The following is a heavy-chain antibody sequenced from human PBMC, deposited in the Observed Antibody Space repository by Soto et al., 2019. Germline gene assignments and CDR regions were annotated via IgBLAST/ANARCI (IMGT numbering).Heavy chain of an antibody. D-gene: IGHD2-15*01. J-gene: IGHJ5*02. Sequence: TGGSLRLSCAASGFTFSSYDMHWVRRAPGKGLEWVAVISSDGSSKYYADSVKGRITISRDNSKNILYLQMNSLRAEDTAVYYCATLGYCSGGSCYHKWFDHWGQGTLVTVSS. CDR3: ATLGYCSGGSCYHKWFDH. CDR1: GFTFSSYD. CDR2: ISSDGSSK. V-gene: IGHV3-30*03.